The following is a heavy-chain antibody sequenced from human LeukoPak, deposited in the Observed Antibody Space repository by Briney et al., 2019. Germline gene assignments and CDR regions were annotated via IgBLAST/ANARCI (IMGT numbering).Heavy chain of an antibody. CDR1: GYTFTGYY. D-gene: IGHD3-9*01. J-gene: IGHJ6*02. Sequence: GASVKVSCKASGYTFTGYYMHWVRQAPGQGLEWMGWINPNSGGTNYAQKFQGRVTMTRDTSISTAYMELSRLRSDDTAVYYCARAGLNILTGYYPGAYYYYGMDVWGQGTTVTVSS. V-gene: IGHV1-2*02. CDR3: ARAGLNILTGYYPGAYYYYGMDV. CDR2: INPNSGGT.